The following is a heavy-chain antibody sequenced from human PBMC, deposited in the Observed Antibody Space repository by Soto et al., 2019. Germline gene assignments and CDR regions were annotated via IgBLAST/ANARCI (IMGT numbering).Heavy chain of an antibody. CDR1: GFTFSSYA. V-gene: IGHV3-23*01. J-gene: IGHJ4*02. D-gene: IGHD3-10*01. CDR3: AKDYTPSGCGLDY. Sequence: EVQLLESGGGLVQPGGSLRLSCAASGFTFSSYAMSWVRQAPGKGLEWVSAISGSGGSTYYADSVKGRFTISRDNSKNTLYLQMNSLRAEDKAVYYCAKDYTPSGCGLDYWGQGTLVTVSS. CDR2: ISGSGGST.